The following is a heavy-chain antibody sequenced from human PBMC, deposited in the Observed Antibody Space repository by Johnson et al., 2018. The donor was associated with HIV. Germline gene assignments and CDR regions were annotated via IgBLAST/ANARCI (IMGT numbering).Heavy chain of an antibody. J-gene: IGHJ3*02. D-gene: IGHD6-13*01. CDR3: AKDPRSSSWYWDAFDI. CDR2: ISGSGGST. V-gene: IGHV3-23*04. CDR1: GFTFSSYA. Sequence: VQLVESGGGVVQPGGSLRLSCGASGFTFSSYAMSWVRQAPGKGLEWVSAISGSGGSTYYADSVKGRFTISRDNSKNTLYLKMNSLRAEDTAADYCAKDPRSSSWYWDAFDIWGQGTVVTVSS.